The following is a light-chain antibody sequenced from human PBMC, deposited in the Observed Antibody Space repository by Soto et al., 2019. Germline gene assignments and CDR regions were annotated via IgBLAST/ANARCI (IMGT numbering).Light chain of an antibody. CDR1: QSVSSN. CDR3: QQSNSWPT. J-gene: IGKJ1*01. CDR2: GAS. Sequence: EIVMTQSPAILSVSPGQRATLSCRASQSVSSNLAWYQQKPGQAPRLLIYGASTRATGIPARFSGSGSGTEFTLTISSLQSEDFAVYYCQQSNSWPTFDQGTKVEIK. V-gene: IGKV3-15*01.